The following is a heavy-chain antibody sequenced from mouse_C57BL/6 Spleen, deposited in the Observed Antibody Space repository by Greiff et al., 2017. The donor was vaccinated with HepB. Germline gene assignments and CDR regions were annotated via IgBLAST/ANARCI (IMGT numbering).Heavy chain of an antibody. Sequence: EVHLVESEGGLVQPGSSMKLSCTASGFTFSDYYMAWVRQVPEKGLEWVANINYDGSSTYYLDSLKSRFIISRDNAKNILYLQMSSLKSEDTATYYCARDRPLYSYYYAMDYWGQGTSVTVSS. D-gene: IGHD2-3*01. CDR1: GFTFSDYY. V-gene: IGHV5-16*01. CDR3: ARDRPLYSYYYAMDY. J-gene: IGHJ4*01. CDR2: INYDGSST.